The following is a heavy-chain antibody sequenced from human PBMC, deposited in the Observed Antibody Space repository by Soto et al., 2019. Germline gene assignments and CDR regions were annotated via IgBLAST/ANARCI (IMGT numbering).Heavy chain of an antibody. CDR1: GGSISCGGDY. CDR2: IYYSGST. V-gene: IGHV4-31*03. CDR3: ARDRLVPAAMFYYMDV. J-gene: IGHJ6*03. D-gene: IGHD2-2*01. Sequence: SETLFLTCTVSGGSISCGGDYWSWIRQHPGKGLEWIGYIYYSGSTYYNPSLKSRVTISVDTSKNQFSLKLSSVTAADTAVYYCARDRLVPAAMFYYMDVWGKGTTVTVSS.